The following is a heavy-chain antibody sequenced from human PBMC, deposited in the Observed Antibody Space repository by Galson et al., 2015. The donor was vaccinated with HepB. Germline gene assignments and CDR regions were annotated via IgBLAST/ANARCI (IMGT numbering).Heavy chain of an antibody. CDR3: TRGGSSSTYGPFDL. CDR1: GFTFSSYW. Sequence: SLRLSCAASGFTFSSYWMHWVRQVPGKGLVWVSRINPDGSRMDYADSVNFADYVEGRFTISRDNARNMLNMHLNGLRVEDTALYYCTRGGSSSTYGPFDLSGRGTLVTVSS. D-gene: IGHD3-16*01. J-gene: IGHJ2*01. V-gene: IGHV3-74*01. CDR2: INPDGSRM.